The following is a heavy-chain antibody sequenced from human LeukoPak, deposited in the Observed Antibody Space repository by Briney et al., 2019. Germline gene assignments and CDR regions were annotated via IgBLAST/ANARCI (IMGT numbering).Heavy chain of an antibody. CDR1: GGSISSSSYY. CDR3: ASRWASTGTINDAFDI. D-gene: IGHD1-7*01. Sequence: SETLSLTCTVSGGSISSSSYYWGWIRQPPGKGLEWIGSIYYSGSTYYNPSLKSRVTISVDTSKNQLSLKLSSVTAADTAVYYCASRWASTGTINDAFDIWGQGTMVTVSS. V-gene: IGHV4-39*01. CDR2: IYYSGST. J-gene: IGHJ3*02.